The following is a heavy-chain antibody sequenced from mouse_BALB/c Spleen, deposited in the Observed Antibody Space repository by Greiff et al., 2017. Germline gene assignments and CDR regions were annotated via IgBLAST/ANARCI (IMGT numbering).Heavy chain of an antibody. CDR3: ARGDRWLLRYFDY. CDR2: IYPYNGGT. D-gene: IGHD2-3*01. CDR1: GYTFTDYN. J-gene: IGHJ2*01. V-gene: IGHV1S29*02. Sequence: EVQLQQSGPELVKPGASVKISCKASGYTFTDYNMHWVKQSHGKSLEWIGYIYPYNGGTGYNQKFKSKATLTVDNSSSTAYMELRSLTSEDSAVYYCARGDRWLLRYFDYWGQGTTLTVSS.